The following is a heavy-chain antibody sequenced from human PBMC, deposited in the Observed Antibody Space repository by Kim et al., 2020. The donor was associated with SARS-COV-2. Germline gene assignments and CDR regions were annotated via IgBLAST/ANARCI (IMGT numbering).Heavy chain of an antibody. CDR1: GYTFTGYY. J-gene: IGHJ6*02. Sequence: ASVKVSCKASGYTFTGYYMHWVRQAPGQGLEWMGRINPNSGGTNYAQKFQGRVTMTRDTSISTAYMELSRLRSDDTAVYYCAALSLGPLYYGSGSSYYYYGMDVWGQGTTVTVSS. CDR2: INPNSGGT. V-gene: IGHV1-2*06. CDR3: AALSLGPLYYGSGSSYYYYGMDV. D-gene: IGHD3-10*01.